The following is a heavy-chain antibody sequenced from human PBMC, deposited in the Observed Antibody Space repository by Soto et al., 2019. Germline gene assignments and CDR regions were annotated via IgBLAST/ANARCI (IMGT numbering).Heavy chain of an antibody. J-gene: IGHJ6*02. CDR3: ARGDWNGYYYYYGMDV. Sequence: SVKVSCKASGGTFSSYAISWVRQAPGQGLEWMGGIIPIFGTANYAQKFQGRVTITADESTSTAYMELSSLRSEDTAVYYCARGDWNGYYYYYGMDVWGQGTTVTVSS. CDR2: IIPIFGTA. CDR1: GGTFSSYA. V-gene: IGHV1-69*13. D-gene: IGHD1-1*01.